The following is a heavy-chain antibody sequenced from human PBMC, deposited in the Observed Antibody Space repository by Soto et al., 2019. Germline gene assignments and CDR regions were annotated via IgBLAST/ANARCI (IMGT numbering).Heavy chain of an antibody. J-gene: IGHJ4*02. CDR2: INHSGST. V-gene: IGHV4-34*01. CDR1: GGSFSGYY. Sequence: SETLSLTCAVYGGSFSGYYWSWIRQPPGKGLEWIGEINHSGSTNYDPSLKSRVTISVDTSKNQFSLKLSSVTAADTAVYYCARGRSIAARPYYFDYWGQGTLVTVSS. CDR3: ARGRSIAARPYYFDY. D-gene: IGHD6-6*01.